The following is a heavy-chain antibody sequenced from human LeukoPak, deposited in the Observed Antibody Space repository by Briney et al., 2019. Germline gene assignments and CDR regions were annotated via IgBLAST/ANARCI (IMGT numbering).Heavy chain of an antibody. CDR2: ISAYNGNT. D-gene: IGHD5-12*01. J-gene: IGHJ5*02. Sequence: ASVKVSCKASGYTFTSYGISWVRQAPGQGLEWMGWISAYNGNTNYAQKLQGRVTMTTDTSTSTAYMELRSLRSDDTAVYYCARGPGDTVATWWFDPWGQGTLVTVSS. CDR3: ARGPGDTVATWWFDP. CDR1: GYTFTSYG. V-gene: IGHV1-18*01.